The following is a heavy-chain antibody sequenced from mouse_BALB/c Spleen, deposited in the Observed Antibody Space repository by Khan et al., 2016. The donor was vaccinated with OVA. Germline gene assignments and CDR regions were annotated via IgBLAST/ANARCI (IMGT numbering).Heavy chain of an antibody. V-gene: IGHV1-5*01. CDR1: GYTFTSYW. D-gene: IGHD2-1*01. Sequence: VQLQQSGTVLARPGASVKMSCKASGYTFTSYWMHWVKQRPGQGLEWIGAIYPGNSDTNYNQKFKGKAKLTAVTSTSTAYLELNSLTNEDSAVYYCTRKGFGNYGSWDYWGQGTTLTVSS. J-gene: IGHJ2*01. CDR2: IYPGNSDT. CDR3: TRKGFGNYGSWDY.